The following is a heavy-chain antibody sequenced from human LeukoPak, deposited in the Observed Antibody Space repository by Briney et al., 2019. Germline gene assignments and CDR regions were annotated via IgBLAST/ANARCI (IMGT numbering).Heavy chain of an antibody. CDR3: AKEPRGYSYGYFDY. D-gene: IGHD5-18*01. CDR2: ISSSSSYI. Sequence: GGSLRLSCAASGFTFSSYSMNWVRQAPGKGLEWVSSISSSSSYIYYADSVKGRFTISSDNAKNSLYLQMNSLRAEDTAVYYCAKEPRGYSYGYFDYWGQGTLVTVSS. CDR1: GFTFSSYS. J-gene: IGHJ4*02. V-gene: IGHV3-21*04.